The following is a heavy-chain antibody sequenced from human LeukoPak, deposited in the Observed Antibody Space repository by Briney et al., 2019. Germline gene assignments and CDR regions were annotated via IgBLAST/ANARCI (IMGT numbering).Heavy chain of an antibody. CDR2: IYHSGST. Sequence: SETLSLTCTVSGYSISSGYYWGWIRQPPGKGLEWIGSIYHSGSTYYNPSLKSRVTISVDTSKNQFSLKLSSVTAADTAVYYCARVFLGGYFDYWGQGILVTVSS. CDR1: GYSISSGYY. D-gene: IGHD2-15*01. J-gene: IGHJ4*02. CDR3: ARVFLGGYFDY. V-gene: IGHV4-38-2*02.